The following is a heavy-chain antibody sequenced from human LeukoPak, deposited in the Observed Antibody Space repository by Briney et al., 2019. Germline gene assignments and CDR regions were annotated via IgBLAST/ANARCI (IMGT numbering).Heavy chain of an antibody. V-gene: IGHV3-7*01. CDR2: INQDESQK. CDR1: ESTFSNNWMSSFTHNW. J-gene: IGHJ6*02. CDR3: ARDGPGISRYGMDV. Sequence: GGSLRLSCVASESTFSNNWMSSFTHNWMSWVRQAPGKGLEWVANINQDESQKYYVDSVKGRFTISRDSAKNSLYLQMNGLRADDTGVYYCARDGPGISRYGMDVWGQGTTVTVSS. D-gene: IGHD6-13*01.